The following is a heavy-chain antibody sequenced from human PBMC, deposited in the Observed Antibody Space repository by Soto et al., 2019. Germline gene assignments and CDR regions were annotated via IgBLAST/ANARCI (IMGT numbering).Heavy chain of an antibody. CDR2: MNPNSGKT. D-gene: IGHD6-13*01. CDR3: ARYGPLAAADY. Sequence: ASVKVSCKASGYTFTSYDINWVRQATGQGLEWMGWMNPNSGKTGYAQKLQGRVTMTRNTSISTAYMELSSLRSEDTAVYYCARYGPLAAADYWGQGTLVTVSS. CDR1: GYTFTSYD. J-gene: IGHJ4*02. V-gene: IGHV1-8*01.